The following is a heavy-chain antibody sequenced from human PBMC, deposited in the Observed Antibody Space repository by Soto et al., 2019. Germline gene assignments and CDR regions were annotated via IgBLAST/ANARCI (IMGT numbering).Heavy chain of an antibody. CDR1: EFNVMSYW. J-gene: IGHJ4*02. D-gene: IGHD3-16*01. CDR2: IKEDGSEI. Sequence: LRLSCAVSEFNVMSYWMSWVRQAPGKGLEWVASIKEDGSEIYYLQSVRGRFTISRDSAGNALHLAMNYLSAEDTGVYFCARDIGFDYVNWGQGTLVTVSS. V-gene: IGHV3-7*01. CDR3: ARDIGFDYVN.